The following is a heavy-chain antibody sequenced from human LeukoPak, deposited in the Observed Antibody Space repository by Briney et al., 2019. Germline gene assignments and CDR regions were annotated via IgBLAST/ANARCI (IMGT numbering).Heavy chain of an antibody. D-gene: IGHD4-17*01. J-gene: IGHJ6*03. Sequence: GGSLRLPCAASGFTFSSYWMSWVRQAPGKGLEWVANIKQDGSEKYYVDSVKGRFTISRDNAKNSLYLQMNSLRAEDTAVYYCARDPTVTVYGYYYYYMDVWGKGTTVTISS. CDR3: ARDPTVTVYGYYYYYMDV. V-gene: IGHV3-7*01. CDR1: GFTFSSYW. CDR2: IKQDGSEK.